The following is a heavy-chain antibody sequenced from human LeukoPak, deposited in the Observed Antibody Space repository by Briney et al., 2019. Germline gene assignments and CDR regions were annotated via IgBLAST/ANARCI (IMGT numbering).Heavy chain of an antibody. CDR2: ISAYNGNT. CDR1: GYTFTSYG. V-gene: IGHV1-18*01. CDR3: ARGWVDPSPGSYYYYYMDV. Sequence: GASVKVSCKASGYTFTSYGISWVRQAPGQGLEWMGWISAYNGNTNYAQKLQGRVTMTTDTSTSTAYMELRSLRSDDTAVYYCARGWVDPSPGSYYYYYMDVWGKGTTVTVSS. D-gene: IGHD3-16*01. J-gene: IGHJ6*03.